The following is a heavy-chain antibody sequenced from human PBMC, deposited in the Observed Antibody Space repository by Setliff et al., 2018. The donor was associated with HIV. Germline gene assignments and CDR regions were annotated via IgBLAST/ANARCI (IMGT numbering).Heavy chain of an antibody. D-gene: IGHD5-18*01. CDR2: IYYSGST. CDR1: GGSISSYY. V-gene: IGHV4-59*01. Sequence: SETLSLTCTVSGGSISSYYWSWIRQPPGKGLEWIGYIYYSGSTNYNPSLKSRVTISVDTSKNQFSLKLSSVTAADTAVYYCARDRRYSYGDYWGQGTLVTVSS. CDR3: ARDRRYSYGDY. J-gene: IGHJ4*02.